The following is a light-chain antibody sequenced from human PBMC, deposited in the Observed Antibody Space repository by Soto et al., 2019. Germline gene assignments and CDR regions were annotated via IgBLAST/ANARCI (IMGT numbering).Light chain of an antibody. CDR2: EVS. Sequence: QSVLTQPASVSGSPGQSITISCTGTSSDIGGYKDVSWYQQHPGKAPQVLIFEVSYRPYGISNRFSGSKSGNVASLTISGLQAEDEADYYCCSYRSGTSPYYAFGTGTKV. V-gene: IGLV2-14*03. CDR1: SSDIGGYKD. J-gene: IGLJ1*01. CDR3: CSYRSGTSPYYA.